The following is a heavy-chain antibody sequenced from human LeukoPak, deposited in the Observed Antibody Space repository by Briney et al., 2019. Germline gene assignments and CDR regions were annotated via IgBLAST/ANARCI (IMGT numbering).Heavy chain of an antibody. CDR3: ARHTRIAVAGTDY. CDR2: INHGGRT. D-gene: IGHD6-19*01. V-gene: IGHV4-34*01. J-gene: IGHJ4*02. CDR1: GGSFSGYY. Sequence: SETLSPTCAVYGGSFSGYYWSWIRQPPGKGLEWIGEINHGGRTNYNPSLKSRVTISVDTSKIQFSLKLRSVTAADTAVYYCARHTRIAVAGTDYWGQGTLVTVSS.